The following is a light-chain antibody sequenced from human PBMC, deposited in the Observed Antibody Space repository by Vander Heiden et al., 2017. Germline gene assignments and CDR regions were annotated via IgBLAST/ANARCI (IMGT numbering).Light chain of an antibody. Sequence: QSALTHPASVSGSPGHSITISCTGTSSDVWSYNLVSWYQQHPGKAPKLMIYEVSKRPSGVSNRFSGSKSGNTASLTISGLQAEDEADYYCCSYAGSSTLGVFGGGTKLTVL. CDR1: SSDVWSYNL. V-gene: IGLV2-23*02. CDR3: CSYAGSSTLGV. J-gene: IGLJ3*02. CDR2: EVS.